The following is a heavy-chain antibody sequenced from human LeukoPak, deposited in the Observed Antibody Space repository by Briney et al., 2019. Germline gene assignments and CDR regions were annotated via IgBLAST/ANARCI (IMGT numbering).Heavy chain of an antibody. J-gene: IGHJ3*02. CDR1: GFIFSSYW. CDR2: IKQDESEK. Sequence: GGSLRLSCAASGFIFSSYWMNWFRQAPGKGLEWVANIKQDESEKYFVDSVKGRFTISRDNAKNSLYLQMNSLRAEDTAVYYCARGQVTAMTALAAFDIWGQGTLVFVSS. D-gene: IGHD2-21*02. V-gene: IGHV3-7*04. CDR3: ARGQVTAMTALAAFDI.